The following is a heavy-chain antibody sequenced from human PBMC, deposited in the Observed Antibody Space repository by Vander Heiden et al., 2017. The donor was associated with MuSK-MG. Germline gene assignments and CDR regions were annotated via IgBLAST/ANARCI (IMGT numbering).Heavy chain of an antibody. D-gene: IGHD3-10*01. CDR2: FDPEDGET. V-gene: IGHV1-24*01. Sequence: QVQLVQPGAEENKPGASVKVSCKVSGYALTELSMQWVRQAPGEGLEWMGGFDPEDGETIYAQKFQGRVTMTEDTSTDTAYMELSSLRSEGTAVYYCATERGFGESVDAFDIWGQGTMVTVSS. CDR3: ATERGFGESVDAFDI. J-gene: IGHJ3*02. CDR1: GYALTELS.